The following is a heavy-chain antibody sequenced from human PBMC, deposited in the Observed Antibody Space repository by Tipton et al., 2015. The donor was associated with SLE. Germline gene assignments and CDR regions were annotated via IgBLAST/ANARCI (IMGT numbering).Heavy chain of an antibody. CDR1: GGPIRSYY. CDR3: ARGTPFMEWERNWFDP. J-gene: IGHJ5*02. D-gene: IGHD3-3*01. Sequence: TLFLTCTVSGGPIRSYYWNWIRQPPGQGLEWIGYIYYSGITNYNSSFNSRATISADTSKNQFSLRLRSVTASDTAFYYCARGTPFMEWERNWFDPWGQGTLVIVST. V-gene: IGHV4-59*01. CDR2: IYYSGIT.